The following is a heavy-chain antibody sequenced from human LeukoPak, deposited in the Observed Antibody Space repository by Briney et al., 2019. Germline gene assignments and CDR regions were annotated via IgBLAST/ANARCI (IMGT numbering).Heavy chain of an antibody. CDR3: AGRDTAMGLGYYMDV. CDR2: IYTSGST. J-gene: IGHJ6*03. V-gene: IGHV4-4*09. CDR1: GGSISSYY. D-gene: IGHD5-18*01. Sequence: SETLSLTCTVSGGSISSYYWSWIRQPPGKGLEWIGYIYTSGSTNYNPSLKSRVTISVDTSKNQFSLKLSSVTAADTAVYYCAGRDTAMGLGYYMDVWGKGTTVTVSS.